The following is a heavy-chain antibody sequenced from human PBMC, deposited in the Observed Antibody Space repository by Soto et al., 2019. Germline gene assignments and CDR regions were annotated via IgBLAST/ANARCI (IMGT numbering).Heavy chain of an antibody. CDR2: IVRLFGTA. J-gene: IGHJ2*01. CDR3: AISGNSRVYFDL. V-gene: IGHV1-69*01. Sequence: QVQLMQSGAEVKKPGSSVKVSCKASGGTLNNFAVSWVRQAPGQGLEWMGGIVRLFGTANYAQKFQGRVTITSDESTRTAYMELRNLRSEDTAIYYCAISGNSRVYFDLWGRGTLVTVSS. CDR1: GGTLNNFA. D-gene: IGHD1-26*01.